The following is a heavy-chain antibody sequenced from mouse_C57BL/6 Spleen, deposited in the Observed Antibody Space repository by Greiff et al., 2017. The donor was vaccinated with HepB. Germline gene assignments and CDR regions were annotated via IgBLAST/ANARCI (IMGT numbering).Heavy chain of an antibody. V-gene: IGHV1-53*01. CDR2: INPSNGGT. CDR1: GYTFTNYW. Sequence: QVQLQQPGTELVKPGASVKLSCKASGYTFTNYWMHWVKQRPGQGLEWIGNINPSNGGTNYNEKFKSKATLTADKSSSTANIQLSSLTSEDSAVYYWARSYSGYAMDYWGQGTSVTVAS. D-gene: IGHD2-12*01. CDR3: ARSYSGYAMDY. J-gene: IGHJ4*01.